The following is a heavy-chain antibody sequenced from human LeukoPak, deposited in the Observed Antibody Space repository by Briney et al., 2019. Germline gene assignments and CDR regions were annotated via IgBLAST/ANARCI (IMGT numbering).Heavy chain of an antibody. Sequence: KPSETLSLTCTVSGGSISSYYWSWIRQPPGKGLEWIGYIYYSGSTNYNPSLKSRVTMSVDTSKNQFSLKLSSVTAADTAVYYCARDRIAVALRDAFDIWGQGTMVTVSS. CDR2: IYYSGST. CDR1: GGSISSYY. CDR3: ARDRIAVALRDAFDI. J-gene: IGHJ3*02. D-gene: IGHD6-19*01. V-gene: IGHV4-59*12.